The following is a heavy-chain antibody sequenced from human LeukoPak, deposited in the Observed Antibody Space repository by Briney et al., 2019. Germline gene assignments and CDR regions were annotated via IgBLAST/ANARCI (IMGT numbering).Heavy chain of an antibody. CDR2: IYPSDSDT. CDR3: ARRSSWYGNY. Sequence: GESLKISCKGSGYSFTSYWIAWVRQMPGKGLEWMGIIYPSDSDTRYSPSFQGPVTISADKSISTAYLQWSSLKASDTAMYFCARRSSWYGNYWGQGTLVTVSS. CDR1: GYSFTSYW. J-gene: IGHJ4*02. D-gene: IGHD6-13*01. V-gene: IGHV5-51*01.